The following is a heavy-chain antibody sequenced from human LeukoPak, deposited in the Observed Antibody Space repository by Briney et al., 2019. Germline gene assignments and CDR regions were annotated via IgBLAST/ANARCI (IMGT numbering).Heavy chain of an antibody. V-gene: IGHV3-23*01. D-gene: IGHD6-13*01. Sequence: GGSLRLSCVASGFTFNNYAMSWVRQAPGKGLEWVAAITGGGFGTYYADSVKGRFTISRDDSMNTVYLQMNSLRTEDTAVYYCAKDHGYTSSWLFNWFDPWGQGTLVTVSS. CDR1: GFTFNNYA. CDR3: AKDHGYTSSWLFNWFDP. J-gene: IGHJ5*02. CDR2: ITGGGFGT.